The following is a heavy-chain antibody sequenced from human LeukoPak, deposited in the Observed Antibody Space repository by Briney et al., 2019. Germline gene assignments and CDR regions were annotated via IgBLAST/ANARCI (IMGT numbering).Heavy chain of an antibody. D-gene: IGHD3-10*01. CDR2: IYPGDSDT. V-gene: IGHV5-51*01. CDR1: GYSFTSYW. CDR3: ARHLQGSGSYYISGGLDY. J-gene: IGHJ4*02. Sequence: GESLKISCKGSGYSFTSYWIGWVRQMPGKGLEWMGIIYPGDSDTRYSPSFQGQVTISADKSISTAYLQWSSLKASDTAMYYCARHLQGSGSYYISGGLDYWGQGTLVTVSS.